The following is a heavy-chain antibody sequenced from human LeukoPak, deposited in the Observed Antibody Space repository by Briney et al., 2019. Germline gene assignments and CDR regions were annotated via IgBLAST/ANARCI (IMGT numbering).Heavy chain of an antibody. CDR1: GGTFSSYA. Sequence: SVKVSCKASGGTFSSYAISWVRQAPGQGLEWMGGIIPIFGTANYAQKFQGRVTITADESTSTAYMELSSLRSEDTAVYYCATLTSGSYYNVLYFQHWGQGTLVTVSS. CDR2: IIPIFGTA. J-gene: IGHJ1*01. V-gene: IGHV1-69*13. D-gene: IGHD3-10*01. CDR3: ATLTSGSYYNVLYFQH.